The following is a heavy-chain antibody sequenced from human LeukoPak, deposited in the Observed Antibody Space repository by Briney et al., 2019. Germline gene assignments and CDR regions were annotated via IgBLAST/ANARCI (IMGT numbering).Heavy chain of an antibody. V-gene: IGHV4-61*01. CDR2: IYYSGST. CDR3: ASARDFGWEGICN. CDR1: GGSVSSGSYY. J-gene: IGHJ4*02. Sequence: KPSETLSLTCSVSGGSVSSGSYYWNWIRQPPGKGLEWIGYIYYSGSTNYNPSLKSRVTISVDTSKNQFSLKLRSVTAADTAVYYCASARDFGWEGICNWGQGTLVTVSS. D-gene: IGHD6-19*01.